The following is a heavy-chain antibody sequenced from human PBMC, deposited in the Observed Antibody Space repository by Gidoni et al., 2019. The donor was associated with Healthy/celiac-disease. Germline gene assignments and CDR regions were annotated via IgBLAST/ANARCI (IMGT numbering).Heavy chain of an antibody. CDR3: ARHDYGGNPFFDY. V-gene: IGHV4-59*08. D-gene: IGHD4-17*01. Sequence: QVQLQESGPGLVKPSETLSLTCTVSGGSISSYYWSWIRQPPGKGLEWIGYIYYSGSTNYNPSLKSRVTISVDTSKNQFSLKLSSVTAADTAVYYCARHDYGGNPFFDYWGQGTLVTVSS. CDR2: IYYSGST. J-gene: IGHJ4*02. CDR1: GGSISSYY.